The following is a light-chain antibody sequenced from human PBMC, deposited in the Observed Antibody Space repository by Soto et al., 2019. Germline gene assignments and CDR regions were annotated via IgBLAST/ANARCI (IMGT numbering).Light chain of an antibody. CDR2: DAS. CDR1: QSVSSY. CDR3: QQRSNWLG. Sequence: EIVLTQSPATLSLSPGERATLSCRASQSVSSYLAWYQQKPGQAPRLLIYDASNRATGIPARFSGSGSGTDFTLTISSLEPEDFAVYYCQQRSNWLGFGQGTRLEI. V-gene: IGKV3-11*01. J-gene: IGKJ5*01.